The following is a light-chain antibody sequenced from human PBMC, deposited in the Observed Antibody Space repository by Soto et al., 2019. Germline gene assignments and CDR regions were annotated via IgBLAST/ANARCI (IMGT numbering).Light chain of an antibody. J-gene: IGKJ1*01. CDR3: QQYNNWRT. CDR1: QSVSSN. CDR2: GAS. V-gene: IGKV3-15*01. Sequence: EIVKTQPPATLSVSPGERATLSCRASQSVSSNLAWYQQKPGQAPRLLIDGASTRATGIPARFSGSGSGTEFTLTISSLQSEDFAVYYCQQYNNWRTFGQGTKVDI.